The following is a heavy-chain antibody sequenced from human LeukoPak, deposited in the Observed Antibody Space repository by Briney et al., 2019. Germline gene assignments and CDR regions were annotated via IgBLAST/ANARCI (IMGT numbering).Heavy chain of an antibody. CDR3: ARHRYCSSTSCLAGMDV. V-gene: IGHV5-51*01. J-gene: IGHJ6*02. D-gene: IGHD2-2*01. CDR2: IYPGDSDT. CDR1: GYSFTSYW. Sequence: GESLKISCKGSGYSFTSYWIGWVRQMPGKGLEWMGIIYPGDSDTRYSPSFQGQVTISADKSISTAYLQWSSLKASDTAMYYCARHRYCSSTSCLAGMDVWGQGTTVTVSS.